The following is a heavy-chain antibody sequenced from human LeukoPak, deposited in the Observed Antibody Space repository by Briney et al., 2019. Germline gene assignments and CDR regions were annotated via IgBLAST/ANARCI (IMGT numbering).Heavy chain of an antibody. CDR1: GGSISRGGYY. V-gene: IGHV4-31*03. D-gene: IGHD3-22*01. CDR2: IYYSGST. CDR3: AGSGDYYDSSGRGNWFDP. J-gene: IGHJ5*02. Sequence: PSQTLSLTYTVSGGSISRGGYYWSWIRQHPGKGLEWIGYIYYSGSTYYNPSLKMRATISVDTSKNQFSLKLSSVTAADTAVYYCAGSGDYYDSSGRGNWFDPWGQGTLVTVSS.